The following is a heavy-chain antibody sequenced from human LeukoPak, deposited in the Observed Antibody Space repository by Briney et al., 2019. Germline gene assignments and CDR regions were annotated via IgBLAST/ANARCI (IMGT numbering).Heavy chain of an antibody. D-gene: IGHD3-10*01. Sequence: PGGSLRLSCAASGFTFSSYEMNWVRQAPGKGLEWVSYISSSGSTIYYADSVKGRFTISRDNAKNSLYLQMNSLRAEDTAVYYCARQRRGYYYGSGSYTPGPLDYWGQGTLVTVSS. CDR1: GFTFSSYE. J-gene: IGHJ4*02. V-gene: IGHV3-48*03. CDR3: ARQRRGYYYGSGSYTPGPLDY. CDR2: ISSSGSTI.